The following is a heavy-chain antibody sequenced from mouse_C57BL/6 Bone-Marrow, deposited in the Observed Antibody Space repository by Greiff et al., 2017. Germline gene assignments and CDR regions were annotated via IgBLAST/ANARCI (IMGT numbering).Heavy chain of an antibody. CDR1: GYAFTNYL. CDR2: INPGSGGT. CDR3: ARSKNWDSWFAY. V-gene: IGHV1-54*01. Sequence: VQGVESGAELVRPGTSVKVSCKASGYAFTNYLIEWVKQRPGQGLEWIGVINPGSGGTNYNEKFKGKATLTADKSSSTAYMQLSSLTSEDSAVYCGARSKNWDSWFAYWGQGTLVTVSA. J-gene: IGHJ3*01. D-gene: IGHD4-1*01.